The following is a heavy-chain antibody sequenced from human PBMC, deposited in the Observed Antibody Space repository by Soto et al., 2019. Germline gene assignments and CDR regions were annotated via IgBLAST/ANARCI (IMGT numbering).Heavy chain of an antibody. D-gene: IGHD6-19*01. V-gene: IGHV4-39*01. J-gene: IGHJ6*03. Sequence: SETLSLTCTVSGGSISSSSYYWGWIRQPPGKGLEWIGSIYYSGSTYYNPSLKSRVTISVDTSKNQFSLKLSSVTAADTAVYYCARSIAVAANYYYYMDVWGKGTTVTVSS. CDR3: ARSIAVAANYYYYMDV. CDR2: IYYSGST. CDR1: GGSISSSSYY.